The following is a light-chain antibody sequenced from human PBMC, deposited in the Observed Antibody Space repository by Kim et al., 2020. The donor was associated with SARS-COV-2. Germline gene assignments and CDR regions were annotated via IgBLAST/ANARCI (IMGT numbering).Light chain of an antibody. Sequence: QSALAQPPSASGSPGQSVTISCTGTSSDVGGYNYVSWYQHHPGRAPKLMIYEVSKRPSGVPDRFSGSKSGNTASLTVSGLQGEDEADYFCTSYAGSSSFYVFGTGTKVTVL. CDR2: EVS. J-gene: IGLJ1*01. CDR1: SSDVGGYNY. V-gene: IGLV2-8*01. CDR3: TSYAGSSSFYV.